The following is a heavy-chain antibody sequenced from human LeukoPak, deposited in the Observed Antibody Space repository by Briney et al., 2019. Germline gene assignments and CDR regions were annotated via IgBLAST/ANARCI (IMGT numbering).Heavy chain of an antibody. J-gene: IGHJ4*02. CDR3: ASQRSYSGSYISFDY. CDR2: ISGSGGST. V-gene: IGHV3-23*01. CDR1: GFTFSSYA. Sequence: GGSLRLSCAASGFTFSSYAMSWVRQAPGKGLEWVSGISGSGGSTYYADSVKGRFTISRDNSKNTLYLQMNSLRAEDTAVYYCASQRSYSGSYISFDYWGQGTLVTVSS. D-gene: IGHD1-26*01.